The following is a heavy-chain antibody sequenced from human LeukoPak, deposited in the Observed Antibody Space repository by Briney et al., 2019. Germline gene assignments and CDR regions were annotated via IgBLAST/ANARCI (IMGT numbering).Heavy chain of an antibody. J-gene: IGHJ4*02. V-gene: IGHV4-39*01. Sequence: SDTLSLTCTVSGGSVRTTRYYWPWVCQPPGKGLEWIGTISYFGSASYSPSLQTRATISMDSSKTQISLTLSSVAATDTALYYCATHDEGSFFESWGQGALVTVS. CDR2: ISYFGSA. D-gene: IGHD3-3*02. CDR3: ATHDEGSFFES. CDR1: GGSVRTTRYY.